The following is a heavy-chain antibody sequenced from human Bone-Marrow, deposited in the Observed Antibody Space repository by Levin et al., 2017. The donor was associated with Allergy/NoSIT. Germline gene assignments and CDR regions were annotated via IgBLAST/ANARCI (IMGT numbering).Heavy chain of an antibody. CDR3: ARRSSGSHYSFDS. Sequence: LSQTLSLTCAVSGGSISSSNGWSWVRQPPGKGLEWIGDIYHSGSTSYNPSLKSRVTISVDKSQSQFFLTLNSVTAADTAVYYCARRSSGSHYSFDSWGQGTLVTVSS. D-gene: IGHD3-10*01. CDR2: IYHSGST. J-gene: IGHJ4*02. V-gene: IGHV4-4*02. CDR1: GGSISSSNG.